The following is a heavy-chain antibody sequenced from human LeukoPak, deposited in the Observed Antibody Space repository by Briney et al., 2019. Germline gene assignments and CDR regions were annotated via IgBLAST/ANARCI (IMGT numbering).Heavy chain of an antibody. V-gene: IGHV1-8*01. CDR3: AYSSSYYYYYYMDV. CDR1: GYTFTSYD. CDR2: MNPNSGNT. D-gene: IGHD6-6*01. Sequence: ASVTVSCKASGYTFTSYDINWVRQATGQGLEWMGWMNPNSGNTGYAQKFQGRVTMTRNTSISTAYMEPSSLRSEDTAVDLCAYSSSYYYYYYMDVWGKGTTVTVSS. J-gene: IGHJ6*03.